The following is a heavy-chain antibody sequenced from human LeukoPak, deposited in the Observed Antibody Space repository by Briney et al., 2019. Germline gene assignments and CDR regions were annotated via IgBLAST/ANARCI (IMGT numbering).Heavy chain of an antibody. D-gene: IGHD3-16*01. J-gene: IGHJ6*03. Sequence: SETLSLTCAVYGGSLSGYYWSWIRQPPGKGLEWIGEINHSGSTNYNPSLKSRVTISVDTSKNQFSLKLSSVTAADTAVYYCAREPDYSLYYYYMDVWGKGTTVTVSS. V-gene: IGHV4-34*01. CDR2: INHSGST. CDR1: GGSLSGYY. CDR3: AREPDYSLYYYYMDV.